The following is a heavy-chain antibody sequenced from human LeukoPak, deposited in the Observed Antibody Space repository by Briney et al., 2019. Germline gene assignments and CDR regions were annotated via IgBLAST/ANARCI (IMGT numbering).Heavy chain of an antibody. Sequence: ASVKVSCKASGYTFTSYGISWVRQAPGQGLEWMGWINPNSGGTNYAQKFQGRVTMTRDTSISTAYMELSRLRSDDTAVYYCARVLSRTFDPWGQGTLVTVSS. J-gene: IGHJ5*02. D-gene: IGHD1/OR15-1a*01. V-gene: IGHV1-2*02. CDR2: INPNSGGT. CDR1: GYTFTSYG. CDR3: ARVLSRTFDP.